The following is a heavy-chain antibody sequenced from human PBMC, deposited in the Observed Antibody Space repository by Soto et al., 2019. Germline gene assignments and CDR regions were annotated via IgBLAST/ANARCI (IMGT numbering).Heavy chain of an antibody. CDR3: AICLSCHDYGDLFSY. J-gene: IGHJ4*02. CDR2: IYYSGST. D-gene: IGHD4-17*01. Sequence: ETLPLTCTVSGGSVSSGSYYWSWIRQPPGKGLEWIGYIYYSGSTNYNPSLKSRVTISVDTSKNQFSLKLSSVTAADTAVYYCAICLSCHDYGDLFSYCGQGTLVTVSA. V-gene: IGHV4-61*01. CDR1: GGSVSSGSYY.